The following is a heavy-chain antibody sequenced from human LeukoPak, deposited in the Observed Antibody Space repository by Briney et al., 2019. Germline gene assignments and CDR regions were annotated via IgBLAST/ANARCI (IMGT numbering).Heavy chain of an antibody. CDR1: GGSIGSGSYY. Sequence: SGTLSLTCTVSGGSIGSGSYYWSWIRQPAGKGLEWIGRIYTSGSTNYNPSLKSRVTILVDTSKNQFSLKLSSVTAADTAVYYCAREKYPPARAFDIWGQGTMVTVSS. V-gene: IGHV4-61*02. CDR3: AREKYPPARAFDI. J-gene: IGHJ3*02. D-gene: IGHD2-2*02. CDR2: IYTSGST.